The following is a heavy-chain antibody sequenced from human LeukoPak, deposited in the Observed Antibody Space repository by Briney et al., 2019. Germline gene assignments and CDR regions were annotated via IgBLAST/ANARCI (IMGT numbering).Heavy chain of an antibody. D-gene: IGHD5-24*01. J-gene: IGHJ5*02. Sequence: SVKVSCKASGGTFSSYAISWVRQAPGQGLEWMGGILPILGTANYAQKFQGRVTITTDESTSTAYMELSSLRSEDTAVYYCARVGPTLRRDGYNWGDNWFDPWGQGTLVTVSS. V-gene: IGHV1-69*05. CDR1: GGTFSSYA. CDR2: ILPILGTA. CDR3: ARVGPTLRRDGYNWGDNWFDP.